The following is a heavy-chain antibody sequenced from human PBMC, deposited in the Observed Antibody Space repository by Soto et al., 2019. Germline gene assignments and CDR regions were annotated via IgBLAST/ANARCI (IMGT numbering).Heavy chain of an antibody. J-gene: IGHJ4*02. D-gene: IGHD5-12*01. V-gene: IGHV3-23*01. CDR2: VSGSGRSI. Sequence: EVQLLESGGGLLQPGGSLRLSCAASGFTFSNYGMSWVRQAQGKGLDWVSGVSGSGRSIFYADSVKGRFTISRDNSKNTLYLQMNSLRAEDTAVYYCARVGSSPGGHDYNYWGQGTLVTVSS. CDR3: ARVGSSPGGHDYNY. CDR1: GFTFSNYG.